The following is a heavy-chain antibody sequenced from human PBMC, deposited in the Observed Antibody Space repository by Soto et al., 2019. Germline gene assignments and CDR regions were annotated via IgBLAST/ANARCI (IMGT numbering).Heavy chain of an antibody. CDR2: ISSSGSTI. J-gene: IGHJ6*03. Sequence: GGSLRLSCAASGFTFSDYYMSWIRQAPGKGLEWVSYISSSGSTIYYADSVKGRFTISRDNAKNSLYLQMNSLRAEDTAVYYCAREGIYCSSTSCQTYYYYYYYMDVWGKGTTVTVSS. CDR1: GFTFSDYY. D-gene: IGHD2-2*01. CDR3: AREGIYCSSTSCQTYYYYYYYMDV. V-gene: IGHV3-11*01.